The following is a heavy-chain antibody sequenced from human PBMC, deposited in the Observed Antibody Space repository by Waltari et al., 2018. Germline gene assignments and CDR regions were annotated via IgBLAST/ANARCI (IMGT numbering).Heavy chain of an antibody. V-gene: IGHV3-7*01. CDR3: VRNRGWQQFDF. D-gene: IGHD2-15*01. Sequence: EVQLVESGGGLVQPGGSLRLCCAVSGFTLSNYWMGWVRQAPGKGLEWVAGIKEDGGRKDYVDSVKGRFTISRDNAKSTLYLQMNSLRAEDTAVFYCVRNRGWQQFDFWGQGTLVTVSS. CDR2: IKEDGGRK. CDR1: GFTLSNYW. J-gene: IGHJ4*02.